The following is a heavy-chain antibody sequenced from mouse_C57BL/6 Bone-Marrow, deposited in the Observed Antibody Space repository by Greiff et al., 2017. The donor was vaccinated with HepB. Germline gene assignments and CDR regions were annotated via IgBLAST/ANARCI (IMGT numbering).Heavy chain of an antibody. CDR3: ARTGYSNSYAMDY. CDR1: GYTFTDYY. V-gene: IGHV1-76*01. Sequence: QVQLQQSGAELVRPGASVKLSCKASGYTFTDYYINWVKQRPGQGLEWIARIYPGSGNTYYNEKFKGKATLTAEKSSSTAYMQLSSLTSEDSAVYFCARTGYSNSYAMDYWGQGTSVTVSS. D-gene: IGHD2-5*01. J-gene: IGHJ4*01. CDR2: IYPGSGNT.